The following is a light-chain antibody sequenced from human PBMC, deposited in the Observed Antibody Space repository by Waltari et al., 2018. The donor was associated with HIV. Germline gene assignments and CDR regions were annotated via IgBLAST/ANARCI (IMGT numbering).Light chain of an antibody. J-gene: IGKJ1*01. CDR3: QQYNNWPPWT. CDR2: GAS. Sequence: EIVMTQSPGTLSVSPGERATLSCRASQSVSSKLAWYQQKPGQAPRLLIYGASTRATGIPGRFSGSGSGTEFTLTISSLQSEDSAVYYCQQYNNWPPWTFGQGTSVEIK. CDR1: QSVSSK. V-gene: IGKV3-15*01.